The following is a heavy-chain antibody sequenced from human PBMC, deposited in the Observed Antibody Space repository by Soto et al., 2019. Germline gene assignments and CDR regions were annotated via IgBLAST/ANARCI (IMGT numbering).Heavy chain of an antibody. V-gene: IGHV3-11*05. CDR3: AKDLGYCIGGSCYDY. Sequence: GGSLRLSCAASGFSFSDSYMSWVRQAPGKGLEWVAYISGSSGYTGYADSVKGRFTISRDNAKNSLYLQMNSLRAEDTAVYYCAKDLGYCIGGSCYDYWGQGTLVTVSS. CDR1: GFSFSDSY. CDR2: ISGSSGYT. J-gene: IGHJ4*02. D-gene: IGHD2-15*01.